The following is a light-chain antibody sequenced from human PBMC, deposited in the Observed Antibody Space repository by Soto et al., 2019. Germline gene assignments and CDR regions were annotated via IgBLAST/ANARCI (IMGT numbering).Light chain of an antibody. Sequence: EIVMTQSPATLSVSPGERATLSCRASQSVSSNLAWYQQKPGQAPRLLIYGASTRATGIPARFSGSGSGTEFTLHISLRQSEDCAVYYCQQYNNWPLTFGGGTKGEI. J-gene: IGKJ4*01. V-gene: IGKV3-15*01. CDR1: QSVSSN. CDR2: GAS. CDR3: QQYNNWPLT.